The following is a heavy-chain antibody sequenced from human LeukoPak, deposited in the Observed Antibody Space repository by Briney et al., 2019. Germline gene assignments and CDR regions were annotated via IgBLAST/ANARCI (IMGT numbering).Heavy chain of an antibody. Sequence: GGSLRLSCAASGYSVSDKPMTWVRQAPGKGLEWVANINQDGSVQNYVDSVKGRFTFSRDNAKNSVYLQMDSLRADDTAVYYCARENWSIDYWGQGTLVTVSS. D-gene: IGHD1-1*01. V-gene: IGHV3-7*01. CDR3: ARENWSIDY. CDR2: INQDGSVQ. CDR1: GYSVSDKP. J-gene: IGHJ4*02.